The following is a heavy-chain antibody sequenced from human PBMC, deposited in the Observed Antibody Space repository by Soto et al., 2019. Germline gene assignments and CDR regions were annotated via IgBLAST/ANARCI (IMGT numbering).Heavy chain of an antibody. V-gene: IGHV1-18*01. CDR2: ISAYNGNT. Sequence: ASVKVSCKASGYTFTSYGISWVRQAPGQGLEWMGWISAYNGNTNYAQKLQGRVTMTTDTSTSTAYMELRGLRSDDTAVYYCARGHFGVVIITYDYWGQGTLVTVSS. D-gene: IGHD3-3*01. CDR3: ARGHFGVVIITYDY. CDR1: GYTFTSYG. J-gene: IGHJ4*02.